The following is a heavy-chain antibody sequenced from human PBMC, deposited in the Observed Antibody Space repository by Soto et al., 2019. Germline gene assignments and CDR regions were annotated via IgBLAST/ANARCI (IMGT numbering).Heavy chain of an antibody. V-gene: IGHV3-30-3*01. Sequence: GSLRLSCAASVFTFSSYAMHWVRQAPGKGLEWVAVISYDGSNKYYADSVKGRFTISRDNSKNTLYLQMNSLRAEDTAVYYCARDLDAGYCSSTSCYRRGGEFDYWGQGTLVTVSS. CDR2: ISYDGSNK. J-gene: IGHJ4*02. D-gene: IGHD2-2*01. CDR1: VFTFSSYA. CDR3: ARDLDAGYCSSTSCYRRGGEFDY.